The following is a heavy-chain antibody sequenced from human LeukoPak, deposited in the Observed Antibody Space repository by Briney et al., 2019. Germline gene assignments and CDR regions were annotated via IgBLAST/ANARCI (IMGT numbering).Heavy chain of an antibody. CDR1: GGSISSYY. CDR2: IYYSGRT. J-gene: IGHJ6*03. Sequence: PXETLSLXCTVSGGSISSYYWSWIRQPPGKGLEWIGYIYYSGRTNYNPSLKRGVTISVEKSKKKFSLKLRSLNAADTAVYYCARGEXLDPKLTYXXYMHVWGKGTTVTVSS. V-gene: IGHV4-59*01. CDR3: ARGEXLDPKLTYXXYMHV. D-gene: IGHD6-19*01.